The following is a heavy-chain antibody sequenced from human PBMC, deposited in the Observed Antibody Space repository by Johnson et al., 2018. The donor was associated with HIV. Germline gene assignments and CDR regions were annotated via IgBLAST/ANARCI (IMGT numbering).Heavy chain of an antibody. CDR1: GITVSSNY. D-gene: IGHD5-18*01. CDR3: ARDGRDMVTRGSFDV. CDR2: IFTVGDV. Sequence: QLVESGGGLAQPGGSLRLSCAASGITVSSNYMSWVRQAPGKGLEWGSVIFTVGDVYYAASVKGRFPISRDNSKNILYLQMNSLRPEDTAVYYCARDGRDMVTRGSFDVWGQGTVVTVSS. V-gene: IGHV3-66*02. J-gene: IGHJ3*01.